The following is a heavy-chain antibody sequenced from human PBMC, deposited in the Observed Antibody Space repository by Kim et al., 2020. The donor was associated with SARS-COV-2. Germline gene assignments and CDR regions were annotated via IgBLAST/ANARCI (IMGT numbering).Heavy chain of an antibody. CDR3: ARGPLYSGSYLDY. Sequence: GGSLRLSCAASGFTFSSYGMHWVRQAPGKGLEWVAVIWYDGSNKYYADSVKGRFTISGDNSKNTLYLQMNSLRAEDTAVYYCARGPLYSGSYLDYWGQGTLVTVSS. CDR2: IWYDGSNK. CDR1: GFTFSSYG. D-gene: IGHD1-26*01. V-gene: IGHV3-33*01. J-gene: IGHJ4*02.